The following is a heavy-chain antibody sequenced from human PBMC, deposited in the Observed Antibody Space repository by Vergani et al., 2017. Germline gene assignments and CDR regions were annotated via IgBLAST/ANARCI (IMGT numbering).Heavy chain of an antibody. CDR2: IYHSGST. CDR1: GYSISSGYY. J-gene: IGHJ6*02. CDR3: ARVVCSGGSCYAHYYYYYGMDV. Sequence: QVQLQESGPGLVKPSETLSLTCTVSGYSISSGYYWGWIRQPPGKGLEWIGSIYHSGSTYYNPSLKSRVTISVDTSKNQFSLKLSSVTAADTAVYYFARVVCSGGSCYAHYYYYYGMDVWGQGTTVTVSS. D-gene: IGHD2-15*01. V-gene: IGHV4-38-2*02.